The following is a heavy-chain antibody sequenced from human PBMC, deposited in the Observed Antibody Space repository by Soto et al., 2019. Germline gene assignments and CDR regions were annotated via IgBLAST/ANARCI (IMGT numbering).Heavy chain of an antibody. CDR3: AIRYSYYYYIHV. V-gene: IGHV4-4*02. D-gene: IGHD4-4*01. J-gene: IGHJ6*03. Sequence: QVQLQASGPGLVKPSGTLSLTCAVSSGSISSSDWWSWVRQPPGKGLEWIGEIYHSGSTNYNPSLKSRVTISVDKSKNQFSLQLSSVTAADTAIYYCAIRYSYYYYIHVWGKGTTVTVSS. CDR2: IYHSGST. CDR1: SGSISSSDW.